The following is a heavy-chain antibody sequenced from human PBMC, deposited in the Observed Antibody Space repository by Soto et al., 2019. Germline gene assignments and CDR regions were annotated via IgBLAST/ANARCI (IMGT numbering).Heavy chain of an antibody. CDR2: IYYSGST. Sequence: PSETLSLTCTVSGGSISSGDYYWSWIRQPPGKGLEWIGYIYYSGSTYYNPSLKSRVTISVDTSKNQFSLKLSSVTAADTAVYYCARVFILSLNWFDPWGQGTLVTVSS. D-gene: IGHD2-21*01. V-gene: IGHV4-30-4*01. CDR3: ARVFILSLNWFDP. J-gene: IGHJ5*02. CDR1: GGSISSGDYY.